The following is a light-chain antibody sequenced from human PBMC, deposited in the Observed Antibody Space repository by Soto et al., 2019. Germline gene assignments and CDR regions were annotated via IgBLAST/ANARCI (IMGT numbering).Light chain of an antibody. CDR1: QGISSY. Sequence: RISQSPSSHSASTGDRVTITCRASQGISSYLAWYQQKPGKAPKLLIYAASTLQSGVPSRFSGSGSGTDFTLTISCLQSEDFATYYCQQYYSYPPITFGQGTRLEIK. J-gene: IGKJ5*01. V-gene: IGKV1-8*01. CDR2: AAS. CDR3: QQYYSYPPIT.